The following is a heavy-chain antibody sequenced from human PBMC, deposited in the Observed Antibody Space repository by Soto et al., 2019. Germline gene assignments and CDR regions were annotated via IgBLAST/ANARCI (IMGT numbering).Heavy chain of an antibody. CDR2: IYYSGST. CDR3: AREVRGGSGERPLYNWLDP. Sequence: SETLSLTCTVSGGSISSYYWSWIRQPPGKGLEWIGYIYYSGSTNYNPSLKSRVTISVDTSKNQFSLKLSSVTAADTAVYYCAREVRGGSGERPLYNWLDPWGQGTLVTISS. J-gene: IGHJ5*02. V-gene: IGHV4-59*01. CDR1: GGSISSYY. D-gene: IGHD3-10*01.